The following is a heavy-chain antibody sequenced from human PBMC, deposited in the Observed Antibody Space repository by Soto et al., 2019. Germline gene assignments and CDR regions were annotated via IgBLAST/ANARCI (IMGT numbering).Heavy chain of an antibody. J-gene: IGHJ6*04. V-gene: IGHV4-61*08. D-gene: IGHD2-21*02. Sequence: SETLSRTCTVSGGSIRRGGYYGSLIRQHPGKGLEWIGYMYNTGSTVYNPSFKSRVTISVDTSKNQFYLKLNSVTAADTAVYYCARDLWGYCGTDCYPLDVWGKGTTVTVAS. CDR3: ARDLWGYCGTDCYPLDV. CDR1: GGSIRRGGYY. CDR2: MYNTGST.